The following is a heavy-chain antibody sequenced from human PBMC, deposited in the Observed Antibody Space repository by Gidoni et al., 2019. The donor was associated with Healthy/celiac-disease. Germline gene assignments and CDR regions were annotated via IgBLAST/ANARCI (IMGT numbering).Heavy chain of an antibody. CDR1: GGSISSSSYY. D-gene: IGHD3-9*01. CDR3: ARDPEVYFEYYYGMDV. V-gene: IGHV4-39*07. CDR2: IYYSGST. J-gene: IGHJ6*02. Sequence: QLQLQESGPGLVKPSETLSLTCTVSGGSISSSSYYWGWIRQPPGKGLEWIGSIYYSGSTYYNPSLKSRVTISVDTSKNQFSLKLSSVTAADTAVYYCARDPEVYFEYYYGMDVWGQGTTVTVSS.